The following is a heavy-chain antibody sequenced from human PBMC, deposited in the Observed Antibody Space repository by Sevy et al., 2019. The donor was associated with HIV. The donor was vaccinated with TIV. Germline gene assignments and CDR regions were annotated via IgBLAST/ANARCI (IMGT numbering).Heavy chain of an antibody. V-gene: IGHV1-46*01. CDR3: ARGEKGGSKRSYYGMDV. CDR2: INPSGGST. J-gene: IGHJ6*02. CDR1: GYTFTSYY. D-gene: IGHD2-15*01. Sequence: ASVKVSCKASGYTFTSYYMHWVRQAPGQGLEWMGIINPSGGSTSYAQKFQGRVTMTRDTSTSTVYMELSNLRSEDTAVYYCARGEKGGSKRSYYGMDVWGQGTSVTVSS.